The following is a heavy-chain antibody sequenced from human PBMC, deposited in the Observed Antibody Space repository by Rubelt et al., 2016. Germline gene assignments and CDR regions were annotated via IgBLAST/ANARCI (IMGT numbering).Heavy chain of an antibody. Sequence: RSLRLSCAASGFTFSSYAMHWVRQAPGKGLEWVAVISYDGSNKYYADSAKGRFTISRDNSKNTLYLQMNSLRAEDTAVYYCARVPYGDYVWGLLGYWGQGTLVTVSS. CDR1: GFTFSSYA. J-gene: IGHJ4*02. CDR2: ISYDGSNK. CDR3: ARVPYGDYVWGLLGY. V-gene: IGHV3-30*04. D-gene: IGHD3-16*01.